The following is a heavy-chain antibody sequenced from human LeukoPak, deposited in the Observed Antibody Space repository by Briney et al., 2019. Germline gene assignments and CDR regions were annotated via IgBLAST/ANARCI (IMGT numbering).Heavy chain of an antibody. CDR2: IRYDGSNK. CDR3: AKAPSWYSGLHFDY. Sequence: GGSLRLSCAASGFTFSSYGMHWVRQAPGKGLEWVAFIRYDGSNKYYADSVKGRFTISRDNSKNTLYLQMNSLRAEDTAVYYCAKAPSWYSGLHFDYWGQGTLVTVSS. CDR1: GFTFSSYG. J-gene: IGHJ4*02. D-gene: IGHD2-15*01. V-gene: IGHV3-30*02.